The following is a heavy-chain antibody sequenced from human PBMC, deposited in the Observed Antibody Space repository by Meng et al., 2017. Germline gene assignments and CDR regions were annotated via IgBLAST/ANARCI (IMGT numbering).Heavy chain of an antibody. CDR1: EFTFSRYW. CDR3: ARESATSGDAFDI. D-gene: IGHD7-27*01. CDR2: INEPGSQK. J-gene: IGHJ3*02. V-gene: IGHV3-7*01. Sequence: GGSLRLSCAASEFTFSRYWVTWVRQAPGKGPEWVANINEPGSQKNYVDSVKGRFTISRDNAKNSLYLQMNSLRAEDTAVYYCARESATSGDAFDIWGQGTMVTVSS.